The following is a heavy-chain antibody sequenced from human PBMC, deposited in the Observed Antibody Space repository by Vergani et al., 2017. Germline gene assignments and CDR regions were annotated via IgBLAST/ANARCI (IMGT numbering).Heavy chain of an antibody. J-gene: IGHJ4*02. D-gene: IGHD1-1*01. CDR1: GFTFDDYA. CDR3: AKSARANLNWSISYYFDY. V-gene: IGHV3-9*01. Sequence: EVQLVESRGGLVQPGRSLKLSCAASGFTFDDYAMHWVRQAPGKGVEWVSGISWNSGSIGYADSVKGRVNISRDNAKNSLYLQMNSLRAEDTALYYCAKSARANLNWSISYYFDYWGQGTMVTVSS. CDR2: ISWNSGSI.